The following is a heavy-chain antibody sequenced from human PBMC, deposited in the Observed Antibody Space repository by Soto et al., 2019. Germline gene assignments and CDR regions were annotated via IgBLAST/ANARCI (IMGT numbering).Heavy chain of an antibody. Sequence: QVQLVQSGAEVKKPGASVKVSCKASGYTFTSYGISWVRQAPGQGLEWMGWISAYNGNTNYAQKLQGRVTMTTDTSTSKAYMELRSLRSDDTAVYYCASPITGTTQFADDYYYGMDVWGQGTTVTVSS. CDR3: ASPITGTTQFADDYYYGMDV. D-gene: IGHD1-7*01. CDR2: ISAYNGNT. J-gene: IGHJ6*02. CDR1: GYTFTSYG. V-gene: IGHV1-18*01.